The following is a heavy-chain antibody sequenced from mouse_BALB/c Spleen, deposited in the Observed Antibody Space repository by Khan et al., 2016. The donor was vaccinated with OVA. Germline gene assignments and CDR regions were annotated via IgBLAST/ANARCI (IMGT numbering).Heavy chain of an antibody. CDR2: INPTSGYT. CDR1: GYTFTTYW. J-gene: IGHJ2*01. CDR3: KRDRIDY. Sequence: QVQLQQSGAELAKPGASVKMSCKASGYTFTTYWMHWVKQRPGQGLEWIGYINPTSGYTDYNEKFKDRATLSADKSSSTAYMQLSSLTSEDSAVYYCKRDRIDYWGQGTTRTVSS. V-gene: IGHV1-7*01.